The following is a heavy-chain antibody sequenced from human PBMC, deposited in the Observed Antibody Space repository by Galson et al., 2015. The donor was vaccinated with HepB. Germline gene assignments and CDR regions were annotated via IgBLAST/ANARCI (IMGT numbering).Heavy chain of an antibody. Sequence: SLRLSCAASGFTFSNAWMNWVRQAPGKGLEWVGRIKSKTDGGTTDYAAPVKGRFTISRDDSKNTLYLQMNSLKTEDTAVYYCTTDSPGYGSGSYYNDYWGQGTLVTVSS. V-gene: IGHV3-15*07. CDR2: IKSKTDGGTT. D-gene: IGHD3-10*01. J-gene: IGHJ4*02. CDR3: TTDSPGYGSGSYYNDY. CDR1: GFTFSNAW.